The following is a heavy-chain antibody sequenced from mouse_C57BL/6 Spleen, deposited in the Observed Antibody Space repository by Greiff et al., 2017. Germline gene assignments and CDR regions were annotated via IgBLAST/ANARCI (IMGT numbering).Heavy chain of an antibody. D-gene: IGHD2-3*01. J-gene: IGHJ4*01. CDR3: EREVYDGYWYAMDY. CDR1: GYAFSSYW. Sequence: VQLQQSGAELVKPGASVTISCKASGYAFSSYWMNWVKQRPGKGLEWLGQICPGDGDTNYNGKFKGKATLTAAKYSSTAYMQLSILTPEDSAVYSCEREVYDGYWYAMDYWGQGTSVTVSS. V-gene: IGHV1-80*01. CDR2: ICPGDGDT.